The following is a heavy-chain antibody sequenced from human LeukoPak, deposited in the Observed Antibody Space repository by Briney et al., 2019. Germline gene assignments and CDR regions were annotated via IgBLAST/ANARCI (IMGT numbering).Heavy chain of an antibody. CDR3: AKASCGGECYYAMDV. J-gene: IGHJ6*02. D-gene: IGHD2-21*01. V-gene: IGHV3-7*05. Sequence: PGGSLRLSCVASGFTFSSYWMSWVRQAPGKGLEWVANIKQDGSEKYYVDSVKGRFTISRDNAKNSLYLQMNSLRAEDTAVYYCAKASCGGECYYAMDVWGQGTTVTVSS. CDR2: IKQDGSEK. CDR1: GFTFSSYW.